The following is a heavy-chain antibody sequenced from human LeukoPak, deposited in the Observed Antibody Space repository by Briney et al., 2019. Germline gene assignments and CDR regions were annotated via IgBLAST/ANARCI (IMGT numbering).Heavy chain of an antibody. V-gene: IGHV4-59*01. CDR1: GGSISSYY. D-gene: IGHD3-22*01. Sequence: SETLSLTCTVSGGSISSYYWSWIRQPPGKGLEWIGYIYYSGSTNYNPSLKSRVTISVDTSKNQFSLRLSSVTAADTAVYYCASSFYDSSGYDYWGQGTLVTVSP. CDR2: IYYSGST. J-gene: IGHJ4*02. CDR3: ASSFYDSSGYDY.